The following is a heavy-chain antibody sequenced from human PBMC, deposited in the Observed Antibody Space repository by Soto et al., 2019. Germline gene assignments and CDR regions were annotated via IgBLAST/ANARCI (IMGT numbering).Heavy chain of an antibody. CDR2: IGTAGDT. CDR3: ARAIAVAETWGLYYYGMDV. J-gene: IGHJ6*02. CDR1: GFTFSSYD. Sequence: SGFTFSSYDMHWVRQATGKGLEWVSAIGTAGDTYYPGSVKGRFTISRENAKNSLYLQMNSLRAEDTAVYYCARAIAVAETWGLYYYGMDVWGQGTTVTVSS. V-gene: IGHV3-13*01. D-gene: IGHD6-19*01.